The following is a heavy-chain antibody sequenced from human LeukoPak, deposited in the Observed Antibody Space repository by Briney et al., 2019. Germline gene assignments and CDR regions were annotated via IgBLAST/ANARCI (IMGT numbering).Heavy chain of an antibody. CDR3: ASLYYYDSSGYSRHGAFDI. Sequence: SETLSLTCTVSGVSISSGGYYWRWIRQQPGKGLEWIGYIYYSGSTYYNPSLKSRITISVDTSKNQFSLKLSSVTAADTAVYYCASLYYYDSSGYSRHGAFDIWGQGTMVTVSS. D-gene: IGHD3-22*01. CDR1: GVSISSGGYY. V-gene: IGHV4-31*03. J-gene: IGHJ3*02. CDR2: IYYSGST.